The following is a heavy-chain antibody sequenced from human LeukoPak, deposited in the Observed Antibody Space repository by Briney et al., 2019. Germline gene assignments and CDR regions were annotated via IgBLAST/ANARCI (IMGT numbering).Heavy chain of an antibody. V-gene: IGHV1-69*13. Sequence: GASVKVSFKASGGTFSIYAISWGRQAPGQGLEWMGGIIPIFGTANYAQKFQGRVTITADESTSTAYMELSSLRSEDPAVYYCARPDLTSQWLPFDYWGQGTLVTVSS. CDR2: IIPIFGTA. CDR3: ARPDLTSQWLPFDY. D-gene: IGHD3-22*01. CDR1: GGTFSIYA. J-gene: IGHJ4*02.